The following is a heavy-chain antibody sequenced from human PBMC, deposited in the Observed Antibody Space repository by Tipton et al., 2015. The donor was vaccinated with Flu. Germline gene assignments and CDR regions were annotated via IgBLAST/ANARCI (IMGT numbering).Heavy chain of an antibody. Sequence: GLVKPSETLSLTCAVSGYSISSGYYWGWIRQPPGKGLEWIGSIYHSGSTYYNPSLKSRVTISVDTSKNQFSLKLSSVTAADTAVYYCARGGDYGDYAPLDYWGQGTLVTVSS. CDR3: ARGGDYGDYAPLDY. D-gene: IGHD4-17*01. CDR1: GYSISSGYY. J-gene: IGHJ4*02. V-gene: IGHV4-38-2*01. CDR2: IYHSGST.